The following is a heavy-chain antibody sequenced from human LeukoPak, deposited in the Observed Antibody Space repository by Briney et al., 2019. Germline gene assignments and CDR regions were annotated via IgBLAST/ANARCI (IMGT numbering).Heavy chain of an antibody. D-gene: IGHD3-22*01. CDR3: ARTPDYYDSSGRFDP. Sequence: SETLSLTCTVSGGSISSSSYYWGWIRQPPGKGLEWIGSIYYSGSTYYNPSLKSRVTISVDTSKNQFSLKLSSVTAADTAVYYCARTPDYYDSSGRFDPWGQGTLVTVSS. CDR1: GGSISSSSYY. J-gene: IGHJ5*02. V-gene: IGHV4-39*07. CDR2: IYYSGST.